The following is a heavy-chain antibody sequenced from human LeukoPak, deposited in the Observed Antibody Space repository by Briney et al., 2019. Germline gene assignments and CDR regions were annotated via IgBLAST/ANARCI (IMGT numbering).Heavy chain of an antibody. CDR2: IYYRGST. CDR1: GDSISSYY. J-gene: IGHJ4*02. CDR3: ARDSGRTQIFDY. Sequence: SETLSLTCTVSGDSISSYYWSWIRQPPGKGLEWIGYIYYRGSTNYNPSLKSRVTISVDAPKNQFSLRLSSVTAADTAVYYCARDSGRTQIFDYWGQGTLVTVSS. D-gene: IGHD3-10*01. V-gene: IGHV4-59*01.